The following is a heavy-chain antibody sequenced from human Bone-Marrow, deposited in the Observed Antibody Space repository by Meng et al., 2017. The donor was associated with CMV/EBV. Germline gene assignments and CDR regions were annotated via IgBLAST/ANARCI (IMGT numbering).Heavy chain of an antibody. Sequence: GGSLRLSCKGSGYSFTSYWIAWVRQMPGKGLEWMGIIYPVDSDTRYSPSFQGQVTISADKSINTAYLQWSSLKASDTAIYYCARHGVIPTALWTFDIWGQGTMVTVPS. CDR1: GYSFTSYW. CDR3: ARHGVIPTALWTFDI. D-gene: IGHD2-2*01. J-gene: IGHJ3*02. CDR2: IYPVDSDT. V-gene: IGHV5-51*01.